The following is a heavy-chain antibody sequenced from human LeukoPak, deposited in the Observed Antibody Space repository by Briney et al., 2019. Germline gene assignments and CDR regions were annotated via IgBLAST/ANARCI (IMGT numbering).Heavy chain of an antibody. J-gene: IGHJ4*02. V-gene: IGHV3-21*01. CDR2: ISTSSSYI. CDR3: ARDSGLWSSEYYFDY. Sequence: KTGGFLRLSCAASGFTFSGYSMNWVRQAPGKGLEWVSSISTSSSYIYYADSVKGRFTISRDNAKNSLYLQMNSLRAEDTAVYYCARDSGLWSSEYYFDYWGQGTLVTVSS. D-gene: IGHD2-15*01. CDR1: GFTFSGYS.